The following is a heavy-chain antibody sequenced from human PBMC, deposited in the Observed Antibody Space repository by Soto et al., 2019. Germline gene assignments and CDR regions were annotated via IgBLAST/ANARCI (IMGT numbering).Heavy chain of an antibody. V-gene: IGHV1-58*01. CDR2: IVVGSGNT. J-gene: IGHJ6*02. CDR3: AADDSSSSSEFYYYYYGMDV. D-gene: IGHD6-6*01. CDR1: GFTFTSSA. Sequence: SVKVSCKASGFTFTSSAVQWVRQARGQRLEWIGWIVVGSGNTNYAQKFQERVTITRDMSTSTAYMELSSLRSEDTAVYYCAADDSSSSSEFYYYYYGMDVWGQGTTVTVSS.